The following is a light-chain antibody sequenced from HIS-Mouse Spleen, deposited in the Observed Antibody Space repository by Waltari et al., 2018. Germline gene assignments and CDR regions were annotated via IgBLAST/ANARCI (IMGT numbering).Light chain of an antibody. V-gene: IGLV2-23*01. Sequence: QSALTQPASVSGSPGQSITISCTGTSSDVGSYHLVSWYQQHPGKAPKLMIYEGSKRPSGVSNRFSGSKSGNTASLTISGLQAEDEAGYYCCSYAGSSTWVFGGGTKLTVL. CDR2: EGS. J-gene: IGLJ3*02. CDR1: SSDVGSYHL. CDR3: CSYAGSSTWV.